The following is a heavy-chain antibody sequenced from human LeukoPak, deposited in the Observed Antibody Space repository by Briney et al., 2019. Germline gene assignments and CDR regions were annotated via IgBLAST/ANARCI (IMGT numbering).Heavy chain of an antibody. CDR1: GGSFSGYY. Sequence: SETLSLTCAVYGGSFSGYYWSWIRQPPGKGLEWIGDINHSGSTNYNPSLKSRVTTSVDTSKNQFSLKLSSVTAADTAVYYCARGPSSSWYRYYYYYMDVWGKGTTVTVSS. J-gene: IGHJ6*03. V-gene: IGHV4-34*01. CDR3: ARGPSSSWYRYYYYYMDV. CDR2: INHSGST. D-gene: IGHD6-13*01.